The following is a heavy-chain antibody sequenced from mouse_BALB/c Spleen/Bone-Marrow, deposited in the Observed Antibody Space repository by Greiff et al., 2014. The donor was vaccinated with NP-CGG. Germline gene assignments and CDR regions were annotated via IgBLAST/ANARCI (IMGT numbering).Heavy chain of an antibody. Sequence: VQLVESGGGLVQPGGSRKLSCAASGFTFSSFGMHWVRQAPEKGLEWAAYISSGSSTIYYADTVKGRFTISRDNPKNTLFLQMTSLRSEDTAMYYCARSISHYYGSNWYFDVWGAGTTVTVSS. J-gene: IGHJ1*01. V-gene: IGHV5-17*02. CDR3: ARSISHYYGSNWYFDV. CDR2: ISSGSSTI. CDR1: GFTFSSFG. D-gene: IGHD1-1*01.